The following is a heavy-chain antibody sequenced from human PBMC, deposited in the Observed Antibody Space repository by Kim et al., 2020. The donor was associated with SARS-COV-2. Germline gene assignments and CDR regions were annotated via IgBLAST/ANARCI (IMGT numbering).Heavy chain of an antibody. Sequence: GGSLRLSCAASGFNFNNHGMHWVRQAPGKGLEWVAVISYEGSKRYYGDSVKGRFTISRDSSKNTVYLDMKSLRADDTAIYYCAKDPAVFMVFSLRGGGVGVWGQGPAVTVSS. V-gene: IGHV3-30*18. CDR2: ISYEGSKR. D-gene: IGHD6-19*01. CDR1: GFNFNNHG. CDR3: AKDPAVFMVFSLRGGGVGV. J-gene: IGHJ6*02.